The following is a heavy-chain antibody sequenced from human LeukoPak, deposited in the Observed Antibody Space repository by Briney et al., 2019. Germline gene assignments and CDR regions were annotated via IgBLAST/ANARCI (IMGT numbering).Heavy chain of an antibody. D-gene: IGHD3-9*01. CDR3: ANWGYDILTGYYS. V-gene: IGHV3-23*01. J-gene: IGHJ4*02. Sequence: GSLRLSCAASGFTFSSYAMSWVRQAPGKGLEWVSAISGSGGSTYYADSVKGRFTISRDNSKNTLYLQMNSLRAEDTAVYYCANWGYDILTGYYSWGQGTLVTVSS. CDR1: GFTFSSYA. CDR2: ISGSGGST.